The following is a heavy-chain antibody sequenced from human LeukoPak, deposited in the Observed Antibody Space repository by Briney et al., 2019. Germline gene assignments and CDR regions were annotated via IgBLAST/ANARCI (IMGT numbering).Heavy chain of an antibody. CDR3: ARGQSGSVGAYYYYYMDV. J-gene: IGHJ6*03. D-gene: IGHD1-26*01. CDR2: IKQDGSEK. V-gene: IGHV3-7*01. CDR1: GGYISSGGYY. Sequence: PSETLSLTCTVSGGYISSGGYYWSWVRQAPGKGLEWVANIKQDGSEKYYVDSVKGRFTISRDNAKDSLYLQMNSLRAEDTAVYYCARGQSGSVGAYYYYYMDVWGKGTTVTVSS.